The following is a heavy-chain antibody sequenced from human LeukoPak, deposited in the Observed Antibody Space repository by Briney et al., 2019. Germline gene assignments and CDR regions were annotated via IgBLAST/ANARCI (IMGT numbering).Heavy chain of an antibody. CDR3: ARRGRYFDWFRLYYFDY. J-gene: IGHJ4*02. D-gene: IGHD3-9*01. CDR2: IYYCGGT. V-gene: IGHV4-39*01. Sequence: SETLSLTCIVSGGSIRSSSYYWGWIRQPPGKGLQWIGSIYYCGGTYYNPSLKSRVTISVDTSKNQFSLKLSSVTAADTAVYYCARRGRYFDWFRLYYFDYWGQGTLVTVSS. CDR1: GGSIRSSSYY.